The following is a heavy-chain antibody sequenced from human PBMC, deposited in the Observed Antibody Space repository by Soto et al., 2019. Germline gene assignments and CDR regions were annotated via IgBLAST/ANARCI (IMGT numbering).Heavy chain of an antibody. CDR1: GFTFSSYG. D-gene: IGHD2-15*01. Sequence: GGSLRLSCAASGFTFSSYGMHWVRQAPGKGLEWVAVIWYDGSNKYYADSVKGRFTISRDNSKNTLYLQMNSLRAEDTAVYYCARDLQLQIVVVVAAPLGEYGMDVWGQGTPVTVSS. J-gene: IGHJ6*02. CDR3: ARDLQLQIVVVVAAPLGEYGMDV. CDR2: IWYDGSNK. V-gene: IGHV3-33*01.